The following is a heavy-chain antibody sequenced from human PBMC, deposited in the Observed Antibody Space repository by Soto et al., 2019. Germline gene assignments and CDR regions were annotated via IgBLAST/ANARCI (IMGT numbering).Heavy chain of an antibody. CDR2: ISGSGGST. CDR3: AKENFIQLWAEERYNWFDP. V-gene: IGHV3-23*01. J-gene: IGHJ5*02. CDR1: GFTFSSYA. D-gene: IGHD5-18*01. Sequence: QPGGSLRLSCAASGFTFSSYAMSWVRQAPGKGLEWVSAISGSGGSTYYADSVKGRFTISRDNSKNTLYLQMNSLRAEDTAVYYCAKENFIQLWAEERYNWFDPWGQGTLVTVSS.